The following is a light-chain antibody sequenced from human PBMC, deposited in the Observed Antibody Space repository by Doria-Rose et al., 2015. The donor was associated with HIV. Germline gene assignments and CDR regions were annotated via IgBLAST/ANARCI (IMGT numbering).Light chain of an antibody. J-gene: IGKJ2*01. CDR2: AAS. V-gene: IGKV1-NL1*01. CDR3: QQYHSTPQT. Sequence: TQSPSSLSASVGDRVTITCRASQGIRNSLAWYQQKPGKAPKLLVYAASTLESGVPSRFSGSGSGTDYTLTISSLQPEDFATYYCQQYHSTPQTFGQGTKLEIK. CDR1: QGIRNS.